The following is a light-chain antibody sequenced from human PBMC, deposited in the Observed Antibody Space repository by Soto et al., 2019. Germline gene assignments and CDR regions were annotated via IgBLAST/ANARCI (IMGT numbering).Light chain of an antibody. CDR1: QSISSY. Sequence: DIQMTQSPSSLSASVGDRVTITCRASQSISSYLNWYQQKPGKAPKLLIYKASSLESGVPSRFSGSGSGTEFTLTISSLQPDDFAVYYCQQYNSYSDFGQGTRLENK. CDR2: KAS. J-gene: IGKJ5*01. CDR3: QQYNSYSD. V-gene: IGKV1-5*03.